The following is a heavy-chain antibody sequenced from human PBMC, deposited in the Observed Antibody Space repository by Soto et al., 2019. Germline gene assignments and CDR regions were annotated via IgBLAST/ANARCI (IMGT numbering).Heavy chain of an antibody. V-gene: IGHV3-30-3*01. J-gene: IGHJ3*02. CDR3: AREIDGYSSSWSHAFDI. D-gene: IGHD6-13*01. CDR2: ISYDGSNK. Sequence: GGSLRLSYGASGFTFSSYAMHWVRQAPGKGLEWVAVISYDGSNKYYADSVKGRFTISRDNSKNTLYLQMNSLRAEDTAVYYCAREIDGYSSSWSHAFDIWGQGTMVTVSS. CDR1: GFTFSSYA.